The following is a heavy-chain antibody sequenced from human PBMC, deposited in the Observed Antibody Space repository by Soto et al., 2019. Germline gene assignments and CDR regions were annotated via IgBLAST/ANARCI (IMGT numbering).Heavy chain of an antibody. D-gene: IGHD6-6*01. Sequence: PGESLKISCKGSGYSFTSYWISWVRQMPGKGLEWMGRIDPSDSYTNYSPSFQGHVTISADKSIRTAYLQWSSLKASDTAMYYCARLPVSGSSSYYYYGMDVWGQGTTVTVPS. CDR1: GYSFTSYW. V-gene: IGHV5-10-1*01. CDR3: ARLPVSGSSSYYYYGMDV. J-gene: IGHJ6*02. CDR2: IDPSDSYT.